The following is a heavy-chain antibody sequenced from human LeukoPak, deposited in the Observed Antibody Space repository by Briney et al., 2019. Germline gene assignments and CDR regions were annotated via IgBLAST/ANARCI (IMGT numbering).Heavy chain of an antibody. CDR1: GFTFSSYA. J-gene: IGHJ4*02. V-gene: IGHV3-23*01. Sequence: PGGSLRLSCAASGFTFSSYAMSWVRQAPGKGLEWVSAISGSGGSTYYADSVKGRFTISRDNSKNTLYLQMNSLRAEDTAVYYCAKYKSMVRGVIILDYWGQGTLVTVSS. D-gene: IGHD3-10*01. CDR3: AKYKSMVRGVIILDY. CDR2: ISGSGGST.